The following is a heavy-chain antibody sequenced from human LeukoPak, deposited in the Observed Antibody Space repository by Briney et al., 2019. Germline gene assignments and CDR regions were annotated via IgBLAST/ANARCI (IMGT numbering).Heavy chain of an antibody. CDR3: ARRSRYGSGTIWFDP. Sequence: PSETLSLTCTVSGYSISSGYYWGWIRQPPGKGLEWIGSIYHSGSTYYNPSLKSRVTISVDTSKNQFSLKLSSVTAADTAVYYCARRSRYGSGTIWFDPWGQGTLVTVSS. J-gene: IGHJ5*02. D-gene: IGHD3-10*01. CDR1: GYSISSGYY. V-gene: IGHV4-38-2*02. CDR2: IYHSGST.